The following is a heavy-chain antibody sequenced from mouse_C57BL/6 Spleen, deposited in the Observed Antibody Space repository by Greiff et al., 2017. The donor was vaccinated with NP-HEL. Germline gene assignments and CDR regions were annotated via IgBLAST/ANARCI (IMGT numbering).Heavy chain of an antibody. J-gene: IGHJ3*01. Sequence: VQLQQSGAELVRPGASVKLSCTASGFNIKDDYMHWVKQRPDQGLEWIGWIDPENGDTEYASKFQGKATITADTSSNPAYLQLSSLTSEDTAVYYCTTADYEGFAYWGQGTLVTVSA. CDR2: IDPENGDT. V-gene: IGHV14-4*01. D-gene: IGHD2-4*01. CDR3: TTADYEGFAY. CDR1: GFNIKDDY.